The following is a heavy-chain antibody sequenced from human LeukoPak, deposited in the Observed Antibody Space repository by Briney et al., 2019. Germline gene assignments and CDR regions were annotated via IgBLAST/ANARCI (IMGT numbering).Heavy chain of an antibody. V-gene: IGHV3-20*04. D-gene: IGHD1-1*01. Sequence: GGSLRLSCAASGFRFDDHAMSWVRQAPGKGLEWVAGINWNAGTTGYRGSVKGRFTISRDNAKNSLYLQMNSLRVEDTALYYCARDSGNNWDANYFDAWGQGTLVTVSS. CDR1: GFRFDDHA. J-gene: IGHJ5*02. CDR3: ARDSGNNWDANYFDA. CDR2: INWNAGTT.